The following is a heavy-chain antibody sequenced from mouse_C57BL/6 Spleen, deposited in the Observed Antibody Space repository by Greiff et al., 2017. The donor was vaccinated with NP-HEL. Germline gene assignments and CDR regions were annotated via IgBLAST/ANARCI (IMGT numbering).Heavy chain of an antibody. CDR2: IYPGDGDT. CDR1: GYAFSSSW. CDR3: ARSGYDYGFDY. Sequence: QVQLQQSGPELVKPGASVKISCKASGYAFSSSWMNWVKQRPGKGLEWIGRIYPGDGDTNYNGKFKGKATLTADKSSSTAYMQLSSLTSEDSAVYFCARSGYDYGFDYWGQGTTLTVSS. D-gene: IGHD2-4*01. J-gene: IGHJ2*01. V-gene: IGHV1-82*01.